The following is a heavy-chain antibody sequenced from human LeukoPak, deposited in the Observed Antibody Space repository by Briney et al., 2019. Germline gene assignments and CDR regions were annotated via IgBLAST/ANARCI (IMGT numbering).Heavy chain of an antibody. CDR3: ARDAYSSSWSNWFDP. CDR2: IYTSGST. CDR1: GGSISNYY. Sequence: PSETLSLTCTVSGGSISNYYWSWIRQPAGKGLEWIGRIYTSGSTNYNPSLKSRVTMSVDTSKNQFSLKLSSVTAADTAVYYCARDAYSSSWSNWFDPWGQGTLVTVSS. V-gene: IGHV4-4*07. J-gene: IGHJ5*02. D-gene: IGHD6-13*01.